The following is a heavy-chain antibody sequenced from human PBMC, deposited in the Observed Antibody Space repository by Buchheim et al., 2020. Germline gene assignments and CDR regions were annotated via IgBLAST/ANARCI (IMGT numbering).Heavy chain of an antibody. J-gene: IGHJ4*02. CDR2: IRYDGTNK. V-gene: IGHV3-30*02. Sequence: QVQLVESGGGVVQPGRSLRLSCAASGFTFSNYGMHWVRQAPGKGLEWVAFIRYDGTNKYYADSVKGRFTISRDSCQKTVDLQMTSLRAEDTAVYYCAKDLGTEYDIFDYWGQGTL. CDR1: GFTFSNYG. D-gene: IGHD3-9*01. CDR3: AKDLGTEYDIFDY.